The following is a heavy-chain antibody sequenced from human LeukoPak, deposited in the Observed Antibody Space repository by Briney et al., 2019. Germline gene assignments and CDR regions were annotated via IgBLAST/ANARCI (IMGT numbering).Heavy chain of an antibody. CDR3: ARASAQGGDAFDI. Sequence: GGSLRLSCAASGFTFSTYSMNWVRQAPGKGLEWVSSITSSSSYIYYADSVKGRFTISRDNAKNSLYLQMNSLRAEDTAVYYCARASAQGGDAFDIWGQGTMVTVSS. D-gene: IGHD1-26*01. CDR2: ITSSSSYI. J-gene: IGHJ3*02. CDR1: GFTFSTYS. V-gene: IGHV3-21*01.